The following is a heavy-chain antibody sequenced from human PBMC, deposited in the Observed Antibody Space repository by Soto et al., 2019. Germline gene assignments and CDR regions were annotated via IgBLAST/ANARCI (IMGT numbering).Heavy chain of an antibody. CDR3: ARASGWAKTPYYYYGMDV. D-gene: IGHD6-19*01. V-gene: IGHV4-61*08. CDR1: VEPMTVGYY. Sequence: SETLSLTCYVSVEPMTVGYYWSWVLHPPVKGLEWIGYIYYSGSTNYNPSLKSRVTISVDTSKNQFSLKLSSVTAADTAVYYCARASGWAKTPYYYYGMDVWGQGPTVTVSS. J-gene: IGHJ6*02. CDR2: IYYSGST.